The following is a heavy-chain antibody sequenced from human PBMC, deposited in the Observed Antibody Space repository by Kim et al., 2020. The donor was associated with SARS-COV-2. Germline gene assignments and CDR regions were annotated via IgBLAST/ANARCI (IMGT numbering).Heavy chain of an antibody. CDR1: GFTFSSYE. V-gene: IGHV3-48*03. CDR3: ARGGKYYDILTGYQPYYFDY. Sequence: GGSLRLSCAASGFTFSSYEMNWVRQAPGKGLEWVSYISSSGSTIYYADSVKGRFTISRDNAKNSLYLQMNSLRAEDTAVYYCARGGKYYDILTGYQPYYFDYWGQGTLVTVSS. CDR2: ISSSGSTI. J-gene: IGHJ4*02. D-gene: IGHD3-9*01.